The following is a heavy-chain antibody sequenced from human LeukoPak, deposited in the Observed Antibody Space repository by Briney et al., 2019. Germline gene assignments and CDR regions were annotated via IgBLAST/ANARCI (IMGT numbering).Heavy chain of an antibody. CDR3: ARAGVDTAMGFDY. J-gene: IGHJ4*02. CDR1: GFTFSSYS. CDR2: ISSSSSYI. D-gene: IGHD5-18*01. Sequence: PGGSLRLSCAASGFTFSSYSMNWVRQAPGKGLEWVSSISSSSSYIYYADSVKGRFTISRDNAKNSLYLQMNSLRAEDTAVYYCARAGVDTAMGFDYWGQGTLVNVSS. V-gene: IGHV3-21*01.